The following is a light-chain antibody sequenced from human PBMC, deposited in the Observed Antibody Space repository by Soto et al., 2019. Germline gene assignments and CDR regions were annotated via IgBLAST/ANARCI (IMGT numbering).Light chain of an antibody. V-gene: IGKV3-11*01. Sequence: EIVLTQSPATLSLSPGERATLSCRASQSVSSYLAWYQQKPGQAPRPLILALFNRATCIPDQVRGKGSWTDFTLTINRLEPEDFAVYYCQLYGISPHFGQGTRLEIK. J-gene: IGKJ5*01. CDR2: ALF. CDR3: QLYGISPH. CDR1: QSVSSY.